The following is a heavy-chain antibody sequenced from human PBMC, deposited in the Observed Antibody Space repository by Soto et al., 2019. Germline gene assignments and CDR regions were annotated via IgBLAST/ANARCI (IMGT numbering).Heavy chain of an antibody. CDR2: IFYTGTT. Sequence: SETLSLTCSVSGGSISYNSYYWGWIRQPPGKGLEWVGGIFYTGTTYYSPSLKDRVTISVDTSKNSFSLNLTSVTAADTAAYFCARLVVVAPVANAWGQGTLVTVSS. CDR1: GGSISYNSYY. V-gene: IGHV4-39*02. D-gene: IGHD2-2*01. J-gene: IGHJ5*02. CDR3: ARLVVVAPVANA.